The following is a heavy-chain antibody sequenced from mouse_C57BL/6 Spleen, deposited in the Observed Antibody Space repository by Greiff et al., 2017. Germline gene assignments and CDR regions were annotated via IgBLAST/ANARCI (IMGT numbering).Heavy chain of an antibody. D-gene: IGHD1-1*01. CDR2: IDPSDSYT. CDR3: ARGYYYGSSHGGYFDV. V-gene: IGHV1-50*01. Sequence: VQLQQPGAELVKPGASVKLSCKASGYTFTSYWMQWVKQRPGQGLEWIGEIDPSDSYTNYNQKFKGKATLTVDTSSSTAYMQLSSLTSEDSAVYYCARGYYYGSSHGGYFDVWGTGTTVTVSS. J-gene: IGHJ1*03. CDR1: GYTFTSYW.